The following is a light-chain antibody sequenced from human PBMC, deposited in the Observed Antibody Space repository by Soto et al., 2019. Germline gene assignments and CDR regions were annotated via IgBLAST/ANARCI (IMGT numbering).Light chain of an antibody. CDR2: EDN. CDR3: QARDSSTVV. V-gene: IGLV3-1*01. J-gene: IGLJ2*01. Sequence: SYELTQPPSVSVSPGQTASITCSGDKLGNKYASWYQQKPGQSPVLVIYEDNKRPSGIPERFSGSNSGNTATLTISGTQAMDEADYYCQARDSSTVVFGGGTQLTVL. CDR1: KLGNKY.